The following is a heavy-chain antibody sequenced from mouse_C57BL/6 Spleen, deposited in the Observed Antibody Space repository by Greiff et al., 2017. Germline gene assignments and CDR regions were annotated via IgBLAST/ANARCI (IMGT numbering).Heavy chain of an antibody. V-gene: IGHV5-17*01. CDR2: ISSGSSTI. Sequence: EVQLVESGGGLVKPGGSLKLSCAASGFTFSDYGMHWVRQAPEKGLEWVAYISSGSSTIYYADTVKGRFTISRDNAKNTLFLQMTSLRSEDTAMYYCARPWVYYAMDYWGQGTSVTVSS. J-gene: IGHJ4*01. CDR1: GFTFSDYG. CDR3: ARPWVYYAMDY.